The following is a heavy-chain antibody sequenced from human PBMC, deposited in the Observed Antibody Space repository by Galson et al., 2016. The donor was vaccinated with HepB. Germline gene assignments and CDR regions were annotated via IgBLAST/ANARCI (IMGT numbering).Heavy chain of an antibody. CDR1: GGSFSGYY. Sequence: SETLSLTCAVYGGSFSGYYWSWIRQPPGKGLEWIGEINHSGSTNYNPSLKSRVTISVDTSKNQFSLKLSSVTAADTAVYYCAREGTDRALRWFDPWGQGTLVTVSS. V-gene: IGHV4-34*01. J-gene: IGHJ5*02. CDR3: AREGTDRALRWFDP. CDR2: INHSGST.